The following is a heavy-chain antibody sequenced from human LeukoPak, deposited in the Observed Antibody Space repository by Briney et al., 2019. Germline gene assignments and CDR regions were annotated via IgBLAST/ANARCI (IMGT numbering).Heavy chain of an antibody. Sequence: PSDTLSLTCTVSGGSISSISYYWGWIRQPPGKGLEWIGSIYYSGSTYYNPSLKSRVTISVDTSKNQFSLKLSSVTAADTAVYYCASLLAAAKPVEYFQHWGQGTLVTVS. J-gene: IGHJ1*01. CDR2: IYYSGST. D-gene: IGHD6-13*01. CDR1: GGSISSISYY. CDR3: ASLLAAAKPVEYFQH. V-gene: IGHV4-39*01.